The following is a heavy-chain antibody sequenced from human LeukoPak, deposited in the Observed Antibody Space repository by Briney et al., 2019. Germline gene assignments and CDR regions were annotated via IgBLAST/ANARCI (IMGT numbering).Heavy chain of an antibody. Sequence: GGSLRLSCAASGFTFISYSMNWVRQAPGKGLEWVSSISSSSSYIYYADSVKGRFTISRDNSKNTLYLQMNSLRAEDTAVYYCAKDLWPMVRGVRSGSFDYWGQGTLVTVSS. CDR2: ISSSSSYI. V-gene: IGHV3-21*01. J-gene: IGHJ4*02. CDR3: AKDLWPMVRGVRSGSFDY. CDR1: GFTFISYS. D-gene: IGHD3-10*01.